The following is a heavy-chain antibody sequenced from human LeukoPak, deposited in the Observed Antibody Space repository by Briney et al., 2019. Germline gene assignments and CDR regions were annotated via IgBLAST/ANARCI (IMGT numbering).Heavy chain of an antibody. CDR3: ARSDCSSTSCYIADYYFDC. D-gene: IGHD2-2*02. J-gene: IGHJ4*02. CDR2: IIPIFGTA. Sequence: SVKVSCKASGGTFSSYAISWVRQAPGQGLEWMGGIIPIFGTANYAQKFQGRVTITADESTSTAYMELSSLRSEDTAVYYCARSDCSSTSCYIADYYFDCWGQGTLVTVSS. V-gene: IGHV1-69*01. CDR1: GGTFSSYA.